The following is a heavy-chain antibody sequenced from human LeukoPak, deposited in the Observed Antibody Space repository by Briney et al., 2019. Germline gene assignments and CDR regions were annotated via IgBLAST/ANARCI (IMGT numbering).Heavy chain of an antibody. CDR1: GYTFTGYY. Sequence: GASVKVSCKASGYTFTGYYMHWVRQAPGQGLEWMGWINPNSGGTNYAQKFQGRVTMTRDTSISTAYMELSRLRSDDTAVYYCARGRRILGGPENAGDFFDFWGQGSLVTVSS. V-gene: IGHV1-2*02. D-gene: IGHD3-16*01. CDR2: INPNSGGT. CDR3: ARGRRILGGPENAGDFFDF. J-gene: IGHJ4*01.